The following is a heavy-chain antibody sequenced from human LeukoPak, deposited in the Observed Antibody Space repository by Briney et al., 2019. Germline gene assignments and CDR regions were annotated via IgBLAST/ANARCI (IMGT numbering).Heavy chain of an antibody. CDR2: INEDGSKK. V-gene: IGHV3-7*01. J-gene: IGHJ4*02. CDR1: GFACSDYW. CDR3: ARDHDFRLHY. D-gene: IGHD3/OR15-3a*01. Sequence: GGSLSLSCAASGFACSDYWMSWVRQAPGKGLEWVANINEDGSKKHYLDSVEGRFTTSTDNAQNSLYLQRSSLRAEDTAVFYCARDHDFRLHYWGEGTLVTVSS.